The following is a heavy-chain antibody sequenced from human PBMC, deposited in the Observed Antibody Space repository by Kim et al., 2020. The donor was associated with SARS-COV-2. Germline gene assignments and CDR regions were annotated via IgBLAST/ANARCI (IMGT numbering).Heavy chain of an antibody. CDR3: AKDRAESYGDYAFDP. V-gene: IGHV3-9*01. Sequence: DSVKGRFTISRDNAKTALYLQMNSLGAEDTALYYCAKDRAESYGDYAFDPWGQGTLVTVSS. D-gene: IGHD4-17*01. J-gene: IGHJ5*02.